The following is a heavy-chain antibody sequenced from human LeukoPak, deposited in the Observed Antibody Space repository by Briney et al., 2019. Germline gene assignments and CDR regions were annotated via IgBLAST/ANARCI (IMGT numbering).Heavy chain of an antibody. V-gene: IGHV3-23*01. Sequence: GGSLRLSCAASGFTFSSYAMSWVRQAPGKGLEWVSAISGSGGSTYYADSVKGRFTISRDNSKNTLYLQMNSLRAEDTAVYYCAKDRPEGYIVVVPAAIRYYYGMDVWGQGTTVTVSS. CDR1: GFTFSSYA. CDR2: ISGSGGST. D-gene: IGHD2-2*01. CDR3: AKDRPEGYIVVVPAAIRYYYGMDV. J-gene: IGHJ6*02.